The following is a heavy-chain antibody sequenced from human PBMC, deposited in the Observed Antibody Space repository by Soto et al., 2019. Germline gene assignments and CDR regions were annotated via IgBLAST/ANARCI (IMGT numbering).Heavy chain of an antibody. CDR3: ARAGVVAATGYFDY. J-gene: IGHJ4*02. V-gene: IGHV4-59*01. CDR2: IYYSGST. D-gene: IGHD2-15*01. CDR1: GGSISSYY. Sequence: PSETLSLTCTVSGGSISSYYWSWIRQPPGKGLEWIGYIYYSGSTNYNPSLKSRVTISVDTSKNQFSLKLSSVTAADTAVYYCARAGVVAATGYFDYWGQGTLVTVS.